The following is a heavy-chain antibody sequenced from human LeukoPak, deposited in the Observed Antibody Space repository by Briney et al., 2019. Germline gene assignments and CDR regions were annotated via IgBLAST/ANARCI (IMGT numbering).Heavy chain of an antibody. V-gene: IGHV1-8*03. Sequence: ASVKVSCKASGGTFSSYAISWVRQATGQGLEWMGWMNPNSGNTGYAQKFQGRVTITRNTSISTAYMELSSLRSEDTAVYYCARGRGYYDSSGCDYWGQGTLVTVSS. D-gene: IGHD3-22*01. CDR1: GGTFSSYA. CDR2: MNPNSGNT. CDR3: ARGRGYYDSSGCDY. J-gene: IGHJ4*02.